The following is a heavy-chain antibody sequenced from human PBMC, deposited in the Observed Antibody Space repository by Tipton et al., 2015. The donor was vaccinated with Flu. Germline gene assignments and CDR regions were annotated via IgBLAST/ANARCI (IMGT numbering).Heavy chain of an antibody. D-gene: IGHD3-3*01. V-gene: IGHV3-53*03. J-gene: IGHJ3*01. Sequence: SLRLSCAVSGFTVSTSYMSWVRQPPGKGLEWVSIVYDDGRTHYADSVKGRFTISRGNSKNTLYLQMNSLRAEDTAVYYCAKDILRWAFDFWGQGTMVTVSS. CDR2: VYDDGRT. CDR1: GFTVSTSY. CDR3: AKDILRWAFDF.